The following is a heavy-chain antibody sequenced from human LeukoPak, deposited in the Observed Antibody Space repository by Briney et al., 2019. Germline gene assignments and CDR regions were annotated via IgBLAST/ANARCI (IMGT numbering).Heavy chain of an antibody. CDR3: ARDRVDFWSGSTFGAFDI. CDR1: GGSISSYY. V-gene: IGHV4-59*01. J-gene: IGHJ3*02. Sequence: KPSGTLSLTCTVSGGSISSYYWSWIRQPPGKGLEWIGYIYYSGSTNYNPSLKSRVTISVDTSKNQFSLKLSSVTAADTAVYYCARDRVDFWSGSTFGAFDIWGQGTMVTVSS. D-gene: IGHD3-3*01. CDR2: IYYSGST.